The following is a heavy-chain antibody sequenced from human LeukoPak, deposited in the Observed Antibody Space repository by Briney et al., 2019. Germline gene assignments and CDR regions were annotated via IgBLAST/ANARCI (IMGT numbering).Heavy chain of an antibody. D-gene: IGHD3-10*02. CDR3: ARDSLVVRAFDI. J-gene: IGHJ3*02. V-gene: IGHV3-23*01. CDR1: GFTFSSYA. Sequence: GGSLRLSCAASGFTFSSYAMTWVRQAPGRGLEWVSALSGNGGTTYYADSVKGRFTISGDNSKNSLYLQMNSLRDEDTAVYYCARDSLVVRAFDIWGQGTMVTVSS. CDR2: LSGNGGTT.